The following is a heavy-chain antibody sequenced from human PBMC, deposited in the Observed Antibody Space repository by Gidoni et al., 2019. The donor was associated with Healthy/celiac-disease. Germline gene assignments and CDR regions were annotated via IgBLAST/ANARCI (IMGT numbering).Heavy chain of an antibody. J-gene: IGHJ3*02. D-gene: IGHD3-10*01. CDR2: IYTSGST. V-gene: IGHV4-61*02. Sequence: QVQLQESGPGLVKPSQPLSLTCTVSGGSISSGRYYWSWIRPPAGKGLEWIGRIYTSGSTNYNPSLKSRVTISVDTSKNQFSLKLSSVTAADTAVYYCAREDTYYYGSGSAGGAFDIWGQGTMVTVSS. CDR1: GGSISSGRYY. CDR3: AREDTYYYGSGSAGGAFDI.